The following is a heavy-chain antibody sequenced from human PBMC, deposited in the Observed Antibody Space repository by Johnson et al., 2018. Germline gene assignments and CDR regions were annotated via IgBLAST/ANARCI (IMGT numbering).Heavy chain of an antibody. CDR1: GFTFDDYG. Sequence: EVQLLETGGGVVRPGGSLRLSCAASGFTFDDYGMSWVRQAPGKGLEWVSGINWNGGSTGYADSVKGRFTISRDNAKNALYLQMNSLRAEDTALYHCARGGGSYRAFDIWGQGTMVTVSS. D-gene: IGHD1-26*01. CDR2: INWNGGST. J-gene: IGHJ3*02. V-gene: IGHV3-20*01. CDR3: ARGGGSYRAFDI.